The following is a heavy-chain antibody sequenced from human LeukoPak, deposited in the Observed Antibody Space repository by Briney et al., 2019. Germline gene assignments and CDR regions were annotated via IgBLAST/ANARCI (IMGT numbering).Heavy chain of an antibody. V-gene: IGHV3-74*01. D-gene: IGHD6-13*01. CDR3: ARDGGMAAANH. CDR2: INSDGSST. CDR1: GFTFSSYW. Sequence: GGSLRLSCAASGFTFSSYWMHWVRQAPGKGLVWVSRINSDGSSTSYADSVKGRFTISRDNAKNTPYLQMNSLRAEDTAVYYCARDGGMAAANHWGQGTLVTVSS. J-gene: IGHJ4*02.